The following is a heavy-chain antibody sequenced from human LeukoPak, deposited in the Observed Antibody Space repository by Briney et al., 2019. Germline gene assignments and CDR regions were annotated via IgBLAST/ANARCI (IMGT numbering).Heavy chain of an antibody. D-gene: IGHD3-10*01. CDR2: ISDTTGST. V-gene: IGHV3-23*01. CDR1: GFTFSSYG. J-gene: IGHJ4*02. Sequence: GRSLRLSCGASGFTFSSYGMHWVRQAPGKGLEWVSVISDTTGSTYYADSVKGRFTISRDDSKNTLYLQINSLRVDDTAVYYCARDAPHYYVSFDFWGQGTLVTVSS. CDR3: ARDAPHYYVSFDF.